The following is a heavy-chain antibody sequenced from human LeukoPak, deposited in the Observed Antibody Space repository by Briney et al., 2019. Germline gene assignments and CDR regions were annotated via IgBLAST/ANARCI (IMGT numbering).Heavy chain of an antibody. V-gene: IGHV3-7*01. CDR3: ARPYYFSSGSLAY. J-gene: IGHJ4*02. Sequence: TGGSLRLSCAASGFTFSSYWMSWVRQAPGKGLEWVANINKDGSEIYYGDSVKGRFTISRDNAKNSLYLQMNSLRAEDTAVYYCARPYYFSSGSLAYWGQGTLVTVSS. D-gene: IGHD3-10*01. CDR1: GFTFSSYW. CDR2: INKDGSEI.